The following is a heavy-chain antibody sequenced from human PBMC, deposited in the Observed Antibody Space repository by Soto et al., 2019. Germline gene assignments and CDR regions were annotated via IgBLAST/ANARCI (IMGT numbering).Heavy chain of an antibody. Sequence: GGSLRLSCAASGFTFSSYAMHWVRQAPGKGLEWVAVISYDGSNKYYADSVKGRFTISRDNSKNTLYLQMNSLRAEDTAVYYCARDRQWLAKIPGYYGMDVWGQGTTVTVSS. D-gene: IGHD6-19*01. CDR3: ARDRQWLAKIPGYYGMDV. CDR1: GFTFSSYA. J-gene: IGHJ6*02. V-gene: IGHV3-30-3*01. CDR2: ISYDGSNK.